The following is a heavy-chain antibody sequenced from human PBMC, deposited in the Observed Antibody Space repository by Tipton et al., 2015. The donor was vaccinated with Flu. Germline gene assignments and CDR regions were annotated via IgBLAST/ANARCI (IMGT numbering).Heavy chain of an antibody. CDR1: GGSISSSSYY. J-gene: IGHJ2*01. V-gene: IGHV4-39*07. CDR3: ARASLPPMVRGVIRYFDL. D-gene: IGHD3-10*01. CDR2: IYTSGST. Sequence: TLSLTCTVSGGSISSSSYYWGWIRQPPGKGLEWIGRIYTSGSTNYNPSLKSRVTMSVDTSKNQFSLKLSSVTAADTAVYYCARASLPPMVRGVIRYFDLWGRGTLVTVSS.